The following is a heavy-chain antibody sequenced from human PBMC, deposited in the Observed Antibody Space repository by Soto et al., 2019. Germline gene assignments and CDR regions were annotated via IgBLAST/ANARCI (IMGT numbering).Heavy chain of an antibody. V-gene: IGHV3-23*01. Sequence: GGSLRLSCAASGFTFNTYAMTWVRQTPGKGLEWVSFITTRGARTYYADPVRGRFTISTDSSRNTLYLQMNSLRPDDTAVYFCARYLSDGSASFDSWGQGTRVTV. D-gene: IGHD3-9*01. J-gene: IGHJ4*02. CDR2: ITTRGART. CDR3: ARYLSDGSASFDS. CDR1: GFTFNTYA.